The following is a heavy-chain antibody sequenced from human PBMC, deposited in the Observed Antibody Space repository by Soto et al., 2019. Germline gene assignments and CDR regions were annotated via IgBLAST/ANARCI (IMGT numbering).Heavy chain of an antibody. V-gene: IGHV3-23*01. CDR3: AKGRGGSGSRTPRVDF. CDR2: SSGGGDTT. D-gene: IGHD3-10*01. Sequence: EVQLLESGGGLVQPGGSLRLSCAASGFTFNNYAMTWVRQAPGKGLEWVSASSGGGDTTSYADSVKGRFTVSRDGSKNTLYLQMSSRRAEDTALYYCAKGRGGSGSRTPRVDFWGQGTLVTVSS. J-gene: IGHJ4*02. CDR1: GFTFNNYA.